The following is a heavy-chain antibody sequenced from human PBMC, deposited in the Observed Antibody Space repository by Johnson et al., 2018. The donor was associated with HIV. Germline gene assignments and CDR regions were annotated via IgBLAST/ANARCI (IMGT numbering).Heavy chain of an antibody. D-gene: IGHD2-21*02. CDR1: GFTFSSYA. V-gene: IGHV3-23*04. Sequence: VQLVESGGGLVQPVGSLRLSCAASGFTFSSYAMSWVRQAPGKGLEWVSAISGSGDSAYYADSVKGRFTIPRDNSKNTMYPQMNCLGAEDTAVYYCAKVPDCGCDCYPDAFDIWGQGTMVTVSS. J-gene: IGHJ3*02. CDR2: ISGSGDSA. CDR3: AKVPDCGCDCYPDAFDI.